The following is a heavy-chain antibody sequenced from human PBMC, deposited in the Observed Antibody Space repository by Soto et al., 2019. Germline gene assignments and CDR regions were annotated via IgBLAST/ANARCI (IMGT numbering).Heavy chain of an antibody. CDR1: GGSISSGGYY. CDR2: IYYSGST. CDR3: ARGEAAYYYGMDV. D-gene: IGHD2-15*01. V-gene: IGHV4-31*03. Sequence: PSETLSLTCTVSGGSISSGGYYWSWIRHHPGKGLEWIGYIYYSGSTYYNPSLKSRVTISVDTSKNQFSLKLSSVTAADTAVYYCARGEAAYYYGMDVWGQGTTVTVSS. J-gene: IGHJ6*02.